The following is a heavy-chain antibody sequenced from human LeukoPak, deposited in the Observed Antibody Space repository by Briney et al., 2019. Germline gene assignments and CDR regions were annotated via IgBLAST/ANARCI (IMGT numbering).Heavy chain of an antibody. CDR1: GFTFSLYW. D-gene: IGHD5-18*01. CDR3: ARSKSYGPSFDY. CDR2: INPDGSQK. V-gene: IGHV3-7*01. J-gene: IGHJ4*02. Sequence: GGSLRLSCAASGFTFSLYWMTWVRQSPGKGLEWVADINPDGSQKYSVDSVKGRFTISRDNAKNSLYLQMNSLRAEDTAVYYCARSKSYGPSFDYWGQGTLVTVSS.